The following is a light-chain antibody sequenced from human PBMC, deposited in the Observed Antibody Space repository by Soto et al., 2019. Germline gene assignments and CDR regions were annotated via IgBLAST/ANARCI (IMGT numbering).Light chain of an antibody. CDR1: QSVSSY. CDR3: QQRSNWPPFT. CDR2: DAS. V-gene: IGKV3-11*01. Sequence: EIVLTQSPATLSLSPGERATLSCRASQSVSSYLAWYQQKPCQAPRLLIYDASNRATGIPARFIGSGAGTDFTLTISSLEPEDFAVYYCQQRSNWPPFTFGPGTKVDIK. J-gene: IGKJ3*01.